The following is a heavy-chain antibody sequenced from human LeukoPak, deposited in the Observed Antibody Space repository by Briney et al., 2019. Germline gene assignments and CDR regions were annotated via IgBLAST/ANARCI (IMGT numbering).Heavy chain of an antibody. V-gene: IGHV4-4*09. D-gene: IGHD3-10*01. Sequence: PSETLSLTCTVPGVSISSYYCSWIRQPPGKGLEWIGYISTSGSTDYSPSLKSRVTISVDRSKNQCSLKLSSVTAADTAVYYCARGFYGSGSQFDYWGQGTLVTVSS. CDR3: ARGFYGSGSQFDY. J-gene: IGHJ4*02. CDR2: ISTSGST. CDR1: GVSISSYY.